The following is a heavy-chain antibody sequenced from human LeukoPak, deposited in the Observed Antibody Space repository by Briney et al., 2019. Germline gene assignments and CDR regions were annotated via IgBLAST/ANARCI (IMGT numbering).Heavy chain of an antibody. CDR2: VHDWGST. V-gene: IGHV4-59*01. Sequence: SETLSLTCTVSCGSISWYYWSWIRQHPGKGLELIGYVHDWGSTNYSPSLKSRVSISVDTSKNQFSLKLSSVTAADTAVYYCARAYSSSLYWYFDLWGRGTLVTVSS. CDR1: CGSISWYY. J-gene: IGHJ2*01. D-gene: IGHD1-26*01. CDR3: ARAYSSSLYWYFDL.